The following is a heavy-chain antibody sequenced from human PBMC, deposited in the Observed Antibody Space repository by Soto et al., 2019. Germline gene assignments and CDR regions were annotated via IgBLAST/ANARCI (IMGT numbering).Heavy chain of an antibody. CDR2: LYSGGRI. J-gene: IGHJ6*02. D-gene: IGHD3-16*01. V-gene: IGHV3-53*01. CDR1: GFTVSDNY. CDR3: ATSDRHYSYALNV. Sequence: GGSLRLSCAASGFTVSDNYIMWVRQAPGKGLEWVSLLYSGGRIYYADSVKGRFTISRDTSKNTLYLQMDSLRTEDTAVYYCATSDRHYSYALNVWGQGTTVTVSS.